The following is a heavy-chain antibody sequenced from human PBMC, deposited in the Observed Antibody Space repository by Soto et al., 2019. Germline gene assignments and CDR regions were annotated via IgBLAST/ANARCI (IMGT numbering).Heavy chain of an antibody. CDR2: IDTRSNI. V-gene: IGHV3-21*02. CDR1: GFTFSDST. D-gene: IGHD4-17*01. Sequence: EVQLVESGGGLVKPGESLRLSCAASGFTFSDSTMNWVRQAPGKGLEWVSSIDTRSNILYKDSLKGRFTISRDNAKSSLFMQMSSLRAEDTAVYYCTRGSYGDFDYWGHGILVTVSS. J-gene: IGHJ4*01. CDR3: TRGSYGDFDY.